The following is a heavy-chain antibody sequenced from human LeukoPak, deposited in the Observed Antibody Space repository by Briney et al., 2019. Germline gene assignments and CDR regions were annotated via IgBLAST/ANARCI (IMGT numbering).Heavy chain of an antibody. J-gene: IGHJ4*02. CDR1: GFTFSSYA. D-gene: IGHD5-18*01. CDR3: ARGGDAAMVLDY. Sequence: PGRSLRLSCAASGFTFSSYAMHWVRQAPGKGLEWVAVISYDGRNKYYADSVKGRLTISRDNSKNTLYLQMNSLRAEDTAVNYCARGGDAAMVLDYWGQGTLVTVSS. CDR2: ISYDGRNK. V-gene: IGHV3-30*04.